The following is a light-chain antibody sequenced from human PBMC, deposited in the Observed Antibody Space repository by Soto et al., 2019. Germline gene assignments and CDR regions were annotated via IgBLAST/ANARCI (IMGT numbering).Light chain of an antibody. J-gene: IGLJ3*02. CDR1: SSDVGGYNY. V-gene: IGLV2-14*01. CDR2: EVD. Sequence: QYALTQPASVSGSPGQSITISCTGTSSDVGGYNYVSWYQHYPGKAPKLVIYEVDNRPSGISNRFSGSKSANTASLTISGLQAEDEADYYCSSYTTSSTWVFGGGTKLTVL. CDR3: SSYTTSSTWV.